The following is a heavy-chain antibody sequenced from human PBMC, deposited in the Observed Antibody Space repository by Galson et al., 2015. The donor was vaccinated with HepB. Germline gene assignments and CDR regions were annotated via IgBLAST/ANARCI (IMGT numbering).Heavy chain of an antibody. D-gene: IGHD6-19*01. V-gene: IGHV1-18*04. CDR2: ISAYNGNT. CDR3: ARAYSSGWYWDY. Sequence: SVKVSCKASGYTFTSYGISWVRQAPGQGLVWMGWISAYNGNTNYAQKLQGRVTMTTDTSTSTAYMELRSLRSDDTAVYYCARAYSSGWYWDYWGQGTLVTVSS. J-gene: IGHJ4*02. CDR1: GYTFTSYG.